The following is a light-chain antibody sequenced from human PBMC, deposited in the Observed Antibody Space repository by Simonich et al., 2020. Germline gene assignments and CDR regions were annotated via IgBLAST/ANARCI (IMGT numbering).Light chain of an antibody. V-gene: IGKV1-9*01. CDR2: AAS. CDR1: PGISSY. J-gene: IGKJ2*01. CDR3: QQLNSYPPYT. Sequence: IQLTQSPSLRSASVGDIVTITCQPSPGISSYLAWYQQKPGKDPKLLIYAASTLQRGVPSRFSGSGSGTEFTLTISSLQPEDFATYYCQQLNSYPPYTFGQGTKLEIK.